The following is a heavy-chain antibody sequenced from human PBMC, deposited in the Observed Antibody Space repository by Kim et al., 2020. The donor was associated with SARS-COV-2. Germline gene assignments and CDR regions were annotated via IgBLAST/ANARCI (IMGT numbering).Heavy chain of an antibody. CDR1: GFTFSSYW. J-gene: IGHJ4*02. CDR3: ARVHLEPYSSTYLH. CDR2: IKQDGSEK. V-gene: IGHV3-7*03. Sequence: GGSLRLSCAASGFTFSSYWMSWVRQAPGKGLEWVANIKQDGSEKYYVDSVKGRFTISRDNAKNSLYLQMNSLRAEDTAVYYCARVHLEPYSSTYLHWGQGTLVTVSS. D-gene: IGHD6-19*01.